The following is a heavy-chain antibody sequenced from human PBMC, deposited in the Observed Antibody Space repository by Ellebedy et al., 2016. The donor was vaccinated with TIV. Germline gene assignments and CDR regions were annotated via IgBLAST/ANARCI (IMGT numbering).Heavy chain of an antibody. Sequence: GESLKISXTASGFTFSNYAMHWARQAPGKGLEWVAVITDDERLKHYAESVKDRFTISRDNSKNTVYLQMTSLRPEDTAMFYCARELRFGEPGDAFDIWGQGTMVTV. CDR2: ITDDERLK. D-gene: IGHD3-10*01. V-gene: IGHV3-30*04. CDR1: GFTFSNYA. J-gene: IGHJ3*02. CDR3: ARELRFGEPGDAFDI.